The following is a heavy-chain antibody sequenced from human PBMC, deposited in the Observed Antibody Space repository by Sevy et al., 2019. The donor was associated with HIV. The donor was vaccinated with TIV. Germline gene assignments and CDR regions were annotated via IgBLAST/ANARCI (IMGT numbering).Heavy chain of an antibody. CDR2: ITWDAAKT. CDR3: AKDIPGWSGFDY. J-gene: IGHJ4*02. V-gene: IGHV3-43*01. D-gene: IGHD3-10*01. Sequence: GGSLRLSCAASGLTFDDYTMHWLRQVPGKGLEWVSLITWDAAKTDYADSVKGRFTVSRDNSENSLYLQMNSLRTEDTALYFCAKDIPGWSGFDYWGQRTLVTVSS. CDR1: GLTFDDYT.